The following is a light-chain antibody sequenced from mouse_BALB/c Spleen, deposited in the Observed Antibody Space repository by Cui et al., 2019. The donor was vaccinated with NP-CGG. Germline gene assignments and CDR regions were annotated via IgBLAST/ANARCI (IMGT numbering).Light chain of an antibody. CDR1: SGAVTTSNY. Sequence: QAVVTKESALTTSPGETVTLTCRSSSGAVTTSNYANWVQEKPDHLFTGLMGGTNNRAPGVPARFSGSLIGDKAVLTITGAQTEDEAIYFCALWYSNHWVFGGGTKLTVL. CDR3: ALWYSNHWV. V-gene: IGLV1*01. CDR2: GTN. J-gene: IGLJ1*01.